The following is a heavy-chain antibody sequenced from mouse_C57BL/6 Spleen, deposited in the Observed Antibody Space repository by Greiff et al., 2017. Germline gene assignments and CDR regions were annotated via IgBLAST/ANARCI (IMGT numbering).Heavy chain of an antibody. CDR2: IDPSDSYT. Sequence: VQLQQPGAELVRPGSSVKLSCKASGYTFTSYWMHWVKQRPGHGLEWIGVIDPSDSYTNYNQKFKGKATLTVDTSSSTAYMQLSSLTSEDSAVYYCARSNPLLLRYFDYWCQGTTLTVSS. V-gene: IGHV1-59*01. J-gene: IGHJ2*01. CDR3: ARSNPLLLRYFDY. CDR1: GYTFTSYW. D-gene: IGHD1-1*01.